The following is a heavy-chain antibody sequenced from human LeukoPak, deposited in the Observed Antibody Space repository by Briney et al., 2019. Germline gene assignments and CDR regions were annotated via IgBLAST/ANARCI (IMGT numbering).Heavy chain of an antibody. J-gene: IGHJ4*02. CDR1: GGTFSSYA. D-gene: IGHD3-22*01. Sequence: GSSVKVSCKASGGTFSSYAISWVRQAPGQGLEWMGGIIPIFGTANYAQKFQGRVTITADKSTSTAYMELSSLRSEDTAVYYCARDRGDYYDSSGYADYWGQGTLVTVSS. CDR3: ARDRGDYYDSSGYADY. V-gene: IGHV1-69*06. CDR2: IIPIFGTA.